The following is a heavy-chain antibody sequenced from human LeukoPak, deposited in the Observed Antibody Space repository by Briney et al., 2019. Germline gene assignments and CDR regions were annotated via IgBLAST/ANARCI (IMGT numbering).Heavy chain of an antibody. J-gene: IGHJ4*02. V-gene: IGHV3-30*03. CDR1: GFTFSSYG. CDR2: ISYDGSNK. Sequence: GGSLRLSCAASGFTFSSYGMHWVRQAPGKGLEWVAVISYDGSNKYYADSVKGRFTISRDNSKNTLYLQMNSLRAEDTAVYYCAYMSSDYWGQGALVTVSS. CDR3: AYMSSDY. D-gene: IGHD2-2*02.